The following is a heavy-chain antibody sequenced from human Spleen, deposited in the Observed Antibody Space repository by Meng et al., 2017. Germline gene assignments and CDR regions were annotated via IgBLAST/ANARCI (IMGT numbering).Heavy chain of an antibody. V-gene: IGHV3-23*01. J-gene: IGHJ4*02. D-gene: IGHD3-22*01. CDR3: AKLEYDRSGYWGYYFDY. CDR1: GFTFSSSA. Sequence: GGSLRLSCAASGFTFSSSAMTWVRQAPGKGLEWVSSISGSGASPYYADSVKGRFTISRDNSKSTLYLLMNSLRAEDTAVYYCAKLEYDRSGYWGYYFDYWGQGTLVTVSS. CDR2: ISGSGASP.